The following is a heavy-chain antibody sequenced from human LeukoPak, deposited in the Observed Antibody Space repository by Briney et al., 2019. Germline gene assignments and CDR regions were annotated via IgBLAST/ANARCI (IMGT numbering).Heavy chain of an antibody. CDR3: ASARSEWELPSLDY. CDR1: GYTFTGYY. J-gene: IGHJ4*02. Sequence: GASVKVSCKASGYTFTGYYMHWVRQAPGQGLEWMGWINPKSGGTNYAQKFQGRVTMTRDTSISTAYMELSRLRSDDTAVYYCASARSEWELPSLDYRGQGTLVTVSS. CDR2: INPKSGGT. V-gene: IGHV1-2*02. D-gene: IGHD1-26*01.